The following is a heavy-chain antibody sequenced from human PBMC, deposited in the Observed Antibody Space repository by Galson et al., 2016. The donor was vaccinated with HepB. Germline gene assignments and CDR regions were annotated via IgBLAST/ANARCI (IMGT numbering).Heavy chain of an antibody. J-gene: IGHJ4*02. D-gene: IGHD3-10*01. CDR2: ISANSGNT. CDR1: GYRFPSNG. V-gene: IGHV1-18*01. Sequence: SVKVSCKASGYRFPSNGISWVRQAPGQGLEWLGWISANSGNTIYTQKLKGRVTMTTDTSTSTAYMELRSLRADDTAVYYCARDVRFRFGYWGQGTLVTVSS. CDR3: ARDVRFRFGY.